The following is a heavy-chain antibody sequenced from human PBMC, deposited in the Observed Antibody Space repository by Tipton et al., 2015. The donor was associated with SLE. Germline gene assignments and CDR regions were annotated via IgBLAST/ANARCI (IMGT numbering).Heavy chain of an antibody. CDR1: GGSISTGVYY. Sequence: LRLSCTVFGGSISTGVYYWSWIRQPAGKGLEWIGRIFTSGSTNYNPSLKGRVTISVDTSKNQFSLNLSSVTAADTAVYYCVRGGYYKGNWFDPWGQGTLVTVSS. CDR2: IFTSGST. J-gene: IGHJ5*02. V-gene: IGHV4-61*02. CDR3: VRGGYYKGNWFDP. D-gene: IGHD3-9*01.